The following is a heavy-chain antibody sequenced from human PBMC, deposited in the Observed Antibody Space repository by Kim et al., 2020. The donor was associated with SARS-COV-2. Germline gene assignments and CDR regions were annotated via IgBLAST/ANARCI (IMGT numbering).Heavy chain of an antibody. D-gene: IGHD2-15*01. J-gene: IGHJ4*02. CDR2: GGSR. CDR3: ASGLTPGQY. Sequence: GGSRSDADSVKSRFTISRDSAENTLYLQMNSLRAEDTAVYYCASGLTPGQYWGQGTLVTVSS. V-gene: IGHV3-74*01.